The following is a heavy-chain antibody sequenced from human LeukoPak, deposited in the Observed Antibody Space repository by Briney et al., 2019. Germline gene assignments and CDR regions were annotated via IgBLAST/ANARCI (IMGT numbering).Heavy chain of an antibody. CDR3: AREYRAGYSSSWYPGAFDI. CDR2: ISSFNGIT. J-gene: IGHJ3*02. CDR1: GYTFISFG. D-gene: IGHD6-13*01. V-gene: IGHV1-18*01. Sequence: GASVKVSCKTSGYTFISFGISWVRQAPGQGLEWMGWISSFNGITKSTQRLQGRVTMTTDTSTSTAYMELRSLRSDDTAVYYCAREYRAGYSSSWYPGAFDIWGQGTMVTVSS.